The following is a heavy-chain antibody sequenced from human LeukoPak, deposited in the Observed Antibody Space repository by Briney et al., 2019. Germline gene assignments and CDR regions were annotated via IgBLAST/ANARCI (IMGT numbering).Heavy chain of an antibody. J-gene: IGHJ6*02. CDR2: VTMSGGST. CDR3: ASGSGTYYSSYCYYGMDV. V-gene: IGHV3-23*01. CDR1: GFTFSSYA. Sequence: GGSLRLSCAASGFTFSSYAMSWVRQAPGKGLESVSTVTMSGGSTYYADSVKGRFTISRDNSKNTLYLQMNSLRAEDTGVYYCASGSGTYYSSYCYYGMDVWGQGTTVTVSS. D-gene: IGHD1-26*01.